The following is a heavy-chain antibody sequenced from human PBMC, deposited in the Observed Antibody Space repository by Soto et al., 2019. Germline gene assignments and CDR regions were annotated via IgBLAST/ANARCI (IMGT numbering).Heavy chain of an antibody. V-gene: IGHV4-59*08. J-gene: IGHJ4*02. Sequence: SETLSLTCTVSGGSISSYYWSWIRQPPGKGLEWIGYIYYSGSTNYNPSLKSRVTISVDTSKNQFSLKLSSVTAADTAVYYCARLTYCSGGSCYVDAGDYYFDYWGQGTLVTVSS. CDR2: IYYSGST. CDR3: ARLTYCSGGSCYVDAGDYYFDY. D-gene: IGHD2-15*01. CDR1: GGSISSYY.